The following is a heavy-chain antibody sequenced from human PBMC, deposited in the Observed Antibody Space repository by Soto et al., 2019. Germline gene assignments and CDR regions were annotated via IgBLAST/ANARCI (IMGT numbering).Heavy chain of an antibody. V-gene: IGHV3-48*03. CDR2: ISSSGSTI. CDR1: GFTFSSYE. J-gene: IGHJ6*02. D-gene: IGHD3-3*01. CDR3: ARNYDCWSGYYTGALGYYYYGMDV. Sequence: PGGSLRLSCAASGFTFSSYEMNWVRQAPGKGLEWVSYISSSGSTIYYADSVKGRFTISRDNAKNSLYLQMNSLRAEDTAVYYCARNYDCWSGYYTGALGYYYYGMDVWGQGTKVTVSS.